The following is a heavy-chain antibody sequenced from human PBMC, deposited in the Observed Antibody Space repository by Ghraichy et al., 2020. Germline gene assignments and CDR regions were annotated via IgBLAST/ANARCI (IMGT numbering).Heavy chain of an antibody. V-gene: IGHV3-7*03. D-gene: IGHD3-9*01. J-gene: IGHJ4*02. CDR2: IKKDGSER. CDR3: VRGDWFDY. Sequence: GGSLRLSCVASGFTFPNFRMNWVRQAPGKGLEWVANIKKDGSERSYVDPVKGRFTISRDNAKNSLSLQMNSLRAEDTAIYYCVRGDWFDYWGQGTLVTVSS. CDR1: GFTFPNFR.